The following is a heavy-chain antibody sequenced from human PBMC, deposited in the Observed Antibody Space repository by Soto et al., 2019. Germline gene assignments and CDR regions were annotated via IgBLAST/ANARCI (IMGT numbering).Heavy chain of an antibody. CDR1: GGTFSSYA. D-gene: IGHD2-2*01. CDR3: ARSQGSSTSLEIYYYYYYGMDV. J-gene: IGHJ6*02. V-gene: IGHV1-69*01. CDR2: IIPISGTA. Sequence: QVQLVQSGAEVKKPGSSVKVSCKASGGTFSSYAISWVREAPGQELEWMGGIIPISGTANYAQKFQGRVTITADESTSTAYMELCSLRSEYTAVYYCARSQGSSTSLEIYYYYYYGMDVWGQGTTVTVSS.